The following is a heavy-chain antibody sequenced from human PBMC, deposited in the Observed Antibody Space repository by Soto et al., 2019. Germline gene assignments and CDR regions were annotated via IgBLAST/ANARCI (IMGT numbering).Heavy chain of an antibody. J-gene: IGHJ4*02. CDR2: IYHSGST. CDR1: GGSISSSNW. V-gene: IGHV4-4*02. D-gene: IGHD6-19*01. Sequence: SETLSLTCAVSGGSISSSNWWSWVRQPPGKGLEWIGEIYHSGSTNYNPSLKSRVTISVDKPKNQFSLKLSSVTAADTAVYYCARDSFGSGWYRYFDYWGQGTLVTVSS. CDR3: ARDSFGSGWYRYFDY.